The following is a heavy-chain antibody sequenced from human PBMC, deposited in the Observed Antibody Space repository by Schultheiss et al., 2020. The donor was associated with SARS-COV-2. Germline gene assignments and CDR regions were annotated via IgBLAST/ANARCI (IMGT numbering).Heavy chain of an antibody. J-gene: IGHJ4*02. CDR1: GFTFSSYS. Sequence: GGSLRLSCAASGFTFSSYSMNWVRQAPGKGLEWVGFIRSKAYGGTTEYAASVKGRFTISRDDSKSIAYLQMNSLKTEDTAVYYCTRVRTRNYDFWSGYGDYWGQGTLVTVSS. CDR2: IRSKAYGGTT. V-gene: IGHV3-49*04. D-gene: IGHD3-3*01. CDR3: TRVRTRNYDFWSGYGDY.